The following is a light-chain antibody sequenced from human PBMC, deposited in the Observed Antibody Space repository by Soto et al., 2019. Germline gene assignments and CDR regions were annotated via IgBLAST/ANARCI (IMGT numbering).Light chain of an antibody. V-gene: IGLV2-14*01. J-gene: IGLJ1*01. CDR1: SSDVGGYNY. CDR3: SSYRSSSTLDV. CDR2: DVS. Sequence: QSVLTQPASVSGSPGQSITISCTGTSSDVGGYNYVSWYQQHPGKAPKVMIYDVSNRPSGVSNRFSGSKSGNTASLTISGLQAGDEADYYCSSYRSSSTLDVFGSGTKVTVL.